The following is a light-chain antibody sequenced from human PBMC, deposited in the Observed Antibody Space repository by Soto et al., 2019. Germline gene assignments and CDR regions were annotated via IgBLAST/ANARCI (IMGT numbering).Light chain of an antibody. Sequence: DIQMTQSPSTLSGSVGDRVTITCRASQSISGWLAWYQQKPGKAPNLLIYDVSTLESGVPSRFSGSRSGTEFTLTISSLQPDDFATYYCQQYKSYSWTFGQGTKVDIK. CDR2: DVS. V-gene: IGKV1-5*01. J-gene: IGKJ1*01. CDR1: QSISGW. CDR3: QQYKSYSWT.